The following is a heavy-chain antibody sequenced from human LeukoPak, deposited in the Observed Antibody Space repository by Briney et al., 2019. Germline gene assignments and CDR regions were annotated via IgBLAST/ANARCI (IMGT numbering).Heavy chain of an antibody. Sequence: ASVKVSCKSSGYTFTGYYIHWVRQAPGQGLEWMGWINPNSGATKSAQKFQGRVTMTRDTSIRTVYMELSRLRSDDTAVYYCARDYYDSSGFGAFDIWGQGTMVTVSS. J-gene: IGHJ3*02. CDR3: ARDYYDSSGFGAFDI. D-gene: IGHD3-22*01. V-gene: IGHV1-2*02. CDR2: INPNSGAT. CDR1: GYTFTGYY.